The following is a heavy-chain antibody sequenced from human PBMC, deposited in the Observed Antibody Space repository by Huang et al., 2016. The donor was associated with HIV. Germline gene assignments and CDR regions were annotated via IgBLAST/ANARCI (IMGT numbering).Heavy chain of an antibody. CDR2: LLSDGMKE. D-gene: IGHD5-12*01. CDR1: GFIFDNFG. V-gene: IGHV3-30*02. Sequence: QVQLVESGGGVVQPGGSLRPSCGASGFIFDNFGMHWVRQAPGYVLEWVVFLLSDGMKEYNGESLKGRFSISRDNFENMVYLQRNSLGDGDTAIYYCARAVDGFNSKGFYMDVWGKGTAVIVSS. J-gene: IGHJ6*03. CDR3: ARAVDGFNSKGFYMDV.